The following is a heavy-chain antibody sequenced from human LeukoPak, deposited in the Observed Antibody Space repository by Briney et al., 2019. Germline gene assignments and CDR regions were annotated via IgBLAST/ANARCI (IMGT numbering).Heavy chain of an antibody. CDR1: GFTFSSYG. V-gene: IGHV3-30*02. D-gene: IGHD3-22*01. Sequence: PGGSLRLSCAASGFTFSSYGMHWVRQAPGKGLEWVAFIRYDGSNKYYADSVKGRFTISRDNSKNTLYLQMNSLRAEDTAVYYCAKQKWLLEKTPFPFDYWGQGTLVTVSS. J-gene: IGHJ4*02. CDR2: IRYDGSNK. CDR3: AKQKWLLEKTPFPFDY.